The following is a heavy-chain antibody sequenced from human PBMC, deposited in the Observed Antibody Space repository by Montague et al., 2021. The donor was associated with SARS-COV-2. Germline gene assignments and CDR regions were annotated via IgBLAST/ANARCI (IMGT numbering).Heavy chain of an antibody. V-gene: IGHV3-11*06. D-gene: IGHD6-13*01. CDR3: ARDRGHSRWG. Sequence: SLRLSCAASGFTFNSYGMIWIRQAPGKGLEWVSSISGSGSDTNYVDSVKGRFTISRDNAENSLYLQMNSLRDDDTAIYYCARDRGHSRWGWGQGTLVTVSS. CDR1: GFTFNSYG. J-gene: IGHJ4*02. CDR2: ISGSGSDT.